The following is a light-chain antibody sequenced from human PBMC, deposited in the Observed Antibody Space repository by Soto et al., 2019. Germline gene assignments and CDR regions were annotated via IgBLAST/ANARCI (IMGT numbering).Light chain of an antibody. V-gene: IGKV3-11*01. CDR2: DAS. J-gene: IGKJ4*01. Sequence: EIVLTQSPATLSLSPGERATLSCRASQSVSSYLAWFQQKPGRDPRVATYDASNRATGIPARFSGSGSGTDFTLTISSLEPEDFAVYYCQQRSNWPLTFGGGTKVEIK. CDR3: QQRSNWPLT. CDR1: QSVSSY.